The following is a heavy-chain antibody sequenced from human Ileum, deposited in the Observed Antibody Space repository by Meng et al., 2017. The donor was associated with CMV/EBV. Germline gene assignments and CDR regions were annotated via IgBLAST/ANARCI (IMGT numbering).Heavy chain of an antibody. D-gene: IGHD3-3*01. CDR1: GLAFSDNP. J-gene: IGHJ5*01. Sequence: GGSLRLSCAASGLAFSDNPMTWVRQVVGQGLQWVSTLYEGGSEHYAPSVEGRFRISKDNSENMVYLQMNSLGDEDTAVYYCAREQMGAWRGYFDCWGQGILVTVSS. CDR3: AREQMGAWRGYFDC. CDR2: LYEGGSE. V-gene: IGHV3-53*01.